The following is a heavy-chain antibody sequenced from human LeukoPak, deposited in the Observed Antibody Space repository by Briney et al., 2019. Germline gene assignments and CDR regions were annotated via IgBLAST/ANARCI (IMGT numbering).Heavy chain of an antibody. CDR1: RYTLTELS. J-gene: IGHJ5*02. Sequence: ASVKVSCKVSRYTLTELSMHWVRQAPGKGLEWMGGFDPEDGEAIYAQKFQGRVTMTEDTSTSTAYMELRSLKSDDTAVYYCARDYFNFLVVPNWFDPWGQGTLVTVSS. CDR3: ARDYFNFLVVPNWFDP. V-gene: IGHV1-24*01. D-gene: IGHD3-10*01. CDR2: FDPEDGEA.